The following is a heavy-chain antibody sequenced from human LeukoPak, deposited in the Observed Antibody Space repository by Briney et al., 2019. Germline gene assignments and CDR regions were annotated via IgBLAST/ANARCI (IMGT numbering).Heavy chain of an antibody. CDR1: GFTFSSYE. Sequence: GGSLRLSCAASGFTFSSYEMNWVRQAPGQGLEWVSYISSSGSTIYYADSVKGRFTISRDNAKNSLYLQMNSLRAEDTAVYYCAELGITMIGGVWGKGTTVTVSS. J-gene: IGHJ6*04. CDR2: ISSSGSTI. CDR3: AELGITMIGGV. V-gene: IGHV3-48*03. D-gene: IGHD3-10*02.